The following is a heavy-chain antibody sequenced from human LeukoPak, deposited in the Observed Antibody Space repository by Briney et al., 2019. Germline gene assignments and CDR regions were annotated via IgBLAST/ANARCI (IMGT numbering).Heavy chain of an antibody. V-gene: IGHV3-23*01. D-gene: IGHD5-12*01. CDR3: ARGPSGYHNT. CDR1: GFTFNTYG. CDR2: ISGSGGDT. J-gene: IGHJ4*02. Sequence: QPGGTLRLSCAASGFTFNTYGMSWVRQAPGKGLEWVSAISGSGGDTYYADSVKGRFTISRDNSKNTLYLQMNSLRAEDTAVYYCARGPSGYHNTGGQGTLVTVSS.